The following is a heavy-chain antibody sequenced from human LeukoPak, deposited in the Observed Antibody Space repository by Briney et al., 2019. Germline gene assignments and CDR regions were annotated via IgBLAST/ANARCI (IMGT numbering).Heavy chain of an antibody. V-gene: IGHV3-48*02. D-gene: IGHD3-3*01. CDR1: GFTFSHYS. J-gene: IGHJ5*02. CDR2: ITSGSSTI. Sequence: PGGSLRLSCVASGFTFSHYSMNWVRQAPGKGLEWVSYITSGSSTIYYADSVKGRFTISRDNAKNSLYLQMNSLRDGDTAVYYCARSHYDFWSGYPNWFDPWGQGTLVTVSS. CDR3: ARSHYDFWSGYPNWFDP.